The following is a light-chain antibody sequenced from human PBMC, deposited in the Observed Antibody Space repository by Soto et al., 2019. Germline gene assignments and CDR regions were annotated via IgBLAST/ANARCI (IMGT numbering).Light chain of an antibody. V-gene: IGLV2-14*01. CDR2: DGS. CDR3: SSSKSSDNTFV. J-gene: IGLJ1*01. CDR1: SSDVGGYNY. Sequence: QSVLTQPASVSGSPGQSITISCTGTSSDVGGYNYVSWYQQHPGKAPKLMIYDGSNRPSGVSNRFSGSKSGNTASLTISGLQADDDDDYYCSSSKSSDNTFVFGAGTKVTVL.